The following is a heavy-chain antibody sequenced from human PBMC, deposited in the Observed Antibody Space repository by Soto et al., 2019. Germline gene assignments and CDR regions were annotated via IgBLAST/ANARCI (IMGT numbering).Heavy chain of an antibody. CDR3: AGDKAGTTLNYYFGMDV. Sequence: SETLSLTCTVSGGSISGYFWSWIRQPPGKGLEWIGYTHYSGSGIYNPSLKSRVTISVDTSKNQFSLKLNSVTSADTALYFCAGDKAGTTLNYYFGMDVWGQGTTVTVSS. V-gene: IGHV4-59*03. CDR1: GGSISGYF. J-gene: IGHJ6*02. CDR2: THYSGSG. D-gene: IGHD1-7*01.